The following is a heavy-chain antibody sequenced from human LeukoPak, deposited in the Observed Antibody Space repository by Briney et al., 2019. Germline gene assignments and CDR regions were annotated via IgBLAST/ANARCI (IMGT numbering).Heavy chain of an antibody. J-gene: IGHJ6*03. V-gene: IGHV1-18*01. D-gene: IGHD4-17*01. Sequence: ASVKVSCKASGDTFTTYGITWVRQAPGQGLEWMGWISGYNGNTEYTQKFQGRVAMTRDTTTSTAYMELRSLRSDDTAVYYCARDRLRGYYNMDVWGEGATVTVSS. CDR3: ARDRLRGYYNMDV. CDR2: ISGYNGNT. CDR1: GDTFTTYG.